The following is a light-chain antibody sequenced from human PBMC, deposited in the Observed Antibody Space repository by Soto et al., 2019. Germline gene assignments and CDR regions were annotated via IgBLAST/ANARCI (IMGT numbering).Light chain of an antibody. Sequence: QSALTQPASVSGSPGQSITIYCTGTRSDVGGYNYVSWYQHHPGKAPKLMIYEVSNRPSGVSNRFSASKSGNTASLAISGLQAEDEGDYYCTSYTSSNTMVFGGGTKLTVL. V-gene: IGLV2-14*01. J-gene: IGLJ2*01. CDR1: RSDVGGYNY. CDR3: TSYTSSNTMV. CDR2: EVS.